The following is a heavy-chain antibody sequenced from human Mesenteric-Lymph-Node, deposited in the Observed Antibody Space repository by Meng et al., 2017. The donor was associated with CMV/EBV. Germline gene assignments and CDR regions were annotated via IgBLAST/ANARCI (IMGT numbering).Heavy chain of an antibody. Sequence: ASVKVSCKASGYTFTGYYMHWVRQAPGQGLEWMGWINPNSGGTKNAQKFQGRVTMTRDTSISTAYMELSRLRSDDTAVYYCARAIRSHELGVVHYSFDYWGQGTLVTVSS. V-gene: IGHV1-2*02. CDR1: GYTFTGYY. CDR3: ARAIRSHELGVVHYSFDY. D-gene: IGHD3-3*01. CDR2: INPNSGGT. J-gene: IGHJ4*02.